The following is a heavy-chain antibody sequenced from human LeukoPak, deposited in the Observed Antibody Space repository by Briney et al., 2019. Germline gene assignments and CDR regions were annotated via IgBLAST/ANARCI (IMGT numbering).Heavy chain of an antibody. Sequence: ASVKVSCKASGGTFSSYAISWVRQAPGQGLEWMGRIIPILGIANYAQKFQGRVTITADKSTSTAYMELSSLRSEDTAVYYCARVFRSTTPHKGYYYYMDVWGKGTTVTVSS. CDR1: GGTFSSYA. V-gene: IGHV1-69*04. J-gene: IGHJ6*03. CDR2: IIPILGIA. CDR3: ARVFRSTTPHKGYYYYMDV. D-gene: IGHD2-2*01.